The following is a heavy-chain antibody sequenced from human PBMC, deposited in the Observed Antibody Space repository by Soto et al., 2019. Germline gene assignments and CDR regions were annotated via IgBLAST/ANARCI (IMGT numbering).Heavy chain of an antibody. V-gene: IGHV1-69*02. CDR2: IIPILGIA. CDR3: ARSLYFYYFDY. Sequence: QVQLVQSGAEVKKPGSSVKVSCKASGGTFSSYTISWVRQAPGQGLEWMGRIIPILGIANYAQKFQGRVTITADKSTSTAYMELSSLRSEDTAVYYCARSLYFYYFDYWGQGTLVIVSS. D-gene: IGHD1-26*01. CDR1: GGTFSSYT. J-gene: IGHJ4*02.